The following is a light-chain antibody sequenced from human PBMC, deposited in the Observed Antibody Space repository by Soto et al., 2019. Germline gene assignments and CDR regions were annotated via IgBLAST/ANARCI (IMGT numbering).Light chain of an antibody. V-gene: IGLV2-14*03. CDR3: SSYTTSNTRQIV. CDR1: SSEVVGYNY. CDR2: DVS. J-gene: IGLJ1*01. Sequence: QSVLTQPASLSGAPWQSITISCTGTSSEVVGYNYVSWYQHHPGKAPKLMIFDVSNRPSGVSNRFSGSKSGNTASLTISGLQPEDEADYYCSSYTTSNTRQIVFGTGTKVTVL.